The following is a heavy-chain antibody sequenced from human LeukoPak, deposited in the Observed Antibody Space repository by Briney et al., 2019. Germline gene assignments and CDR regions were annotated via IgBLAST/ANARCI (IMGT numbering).Heavy chain of an antibody. CDR2: IRYDGSNK. Sequence: GGSLRLSCAASGFTFSSYGMHWVRQAPGKGLEWVAFIRYDGSNKYYADSVKGRFTISRDNSKNTLYLQMNSLRAEDTAVYYCAAPWGKYSSSWYYFDYWGQGTLVTVSS. J-gene: IGHJ4*02. D-gene: IGHD6-13*01. CDR3: AAPWGKYSSSWYYFDY. CDR1: GFTFSSYG. V-gene: IGHV3-30*02.